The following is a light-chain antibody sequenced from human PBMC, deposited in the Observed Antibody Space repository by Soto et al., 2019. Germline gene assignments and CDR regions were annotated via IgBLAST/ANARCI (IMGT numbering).Light chain of an antibody. V-gene: IGKV1-39*01. J-gene: IGKJ1*01. CDR2: AAS. Sequence: DIQMTQSPSSLSASVGDRVTITCRASQSISHYLTWYQQKPGKPPKLLVYAASILQSGVPSRFSGSGYGTEFSLTISGLQPEDFGTYFCHQSYIFPWTFGHGARVEIK. CDR1: QSISHY. CDR3: HQSYIFPWT.